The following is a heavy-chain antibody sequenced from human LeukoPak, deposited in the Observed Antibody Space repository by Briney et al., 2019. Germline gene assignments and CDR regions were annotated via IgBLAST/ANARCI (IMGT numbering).Heavy chain of an antibody. Sequence: ASVKVSCKASGYTFTGYYMHWVRQAPGQGLEWMGWINPNSGGTNYAQKFQGRVTMTRDTSISTAYMELSRLSSDDTAVYYCASGGSGSYSPYYFDYWGQGTLVTVSS. CDR1: GYTFTGYY. CDR3: ASGGSGSYSPYYFDY. J-gene: IGHJ4*02. CDR2: INPNSGGT. D-gene: IGHD3-10*01. V-gene: IGHV1-2*02.